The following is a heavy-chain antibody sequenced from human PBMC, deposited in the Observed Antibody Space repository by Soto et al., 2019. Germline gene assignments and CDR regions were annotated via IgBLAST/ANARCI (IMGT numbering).Heavy chain of an antibody. CDR1: GFTFSSYS. J-gene: IGHJ4*02. V-gene: IGHV3-48*01. Sequence: EVQLVESGGGLVQPGGSLRLSCAASGFTFSSYSMNWVRQAPGKGLEWVSYISSSSSTIYYADSVKGRFTISRDNAKNSLYLQMNSLRAEDTAVYYCAREFDYGDHYAIDYWGQGTLVTVSS. D-gene: IGHD4-17*01. CDR3: AREFDYGDHYAIDY. CDR2: ISSSSSTI.